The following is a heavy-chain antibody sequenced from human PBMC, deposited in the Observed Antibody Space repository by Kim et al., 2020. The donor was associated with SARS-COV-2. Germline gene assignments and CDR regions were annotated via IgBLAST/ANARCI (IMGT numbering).Heavy chain of an antibody. Sequence: GGSLRLSCAASGFTFSSYSMNWVRQAPGKGLEWVSYISSSSSTIYYADSVKGRFTISRDNAKNSLYLQMNSLRAEDTAVYYCAALLIFVDYGDPEGALDYWGQGTLVTVSS. CDR2: ISSSSSTI. V-gene: IGHV3-48*04. CDR3: AALLIFVDYGDPEGALDY. CDR1: GFTFSSYS. J-gene: IGHJ4*02. D-gene: IGHD4-17*01.